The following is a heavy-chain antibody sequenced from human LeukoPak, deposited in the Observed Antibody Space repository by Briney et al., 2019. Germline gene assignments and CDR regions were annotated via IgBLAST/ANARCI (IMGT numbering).Heavy chain of an antibody. Sequence: GRSLRPSCAASGFTFSSYGMHWVRQAPGKGLEWVAVIWYDGSNKYYADSVKGRFTISRDNSKNTLYLQMNSLRAEDTAVYYCARGGYDSSGYPYYYFDYWGQGTLVTVSS. D-gene: IGHD3-22*01. CDR3: ARGGYDSSGYPYYYFDY. CDR1: GFTFSSYG. V-gene: IGHV3-33*01. CDR2: IWYDGSNK. J-gene: IGHJ4*02.